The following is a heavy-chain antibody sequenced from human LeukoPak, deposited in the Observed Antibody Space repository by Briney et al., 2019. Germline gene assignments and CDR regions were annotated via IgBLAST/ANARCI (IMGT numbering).Heavy chain of an antibody. Sequence: GGSLRLSCAASGFTFDDYAMHWVRQAPGKGLEWVSLISWDGGSTYYADSVKGRFTISRDNSKNSLYLQMNSLRAEDTALYYCAKDKEYGDYVGGAFDIWGQGTMVTVSS. D-gene: IGHD4-17*01. V-gene: IGHV3-43D*03. CDR1: GFTFDDYA. CDR3: AKDKEYGDYVGGAFDI. CDR2: ISWDGGST. J-gene: IGHJ3*02.